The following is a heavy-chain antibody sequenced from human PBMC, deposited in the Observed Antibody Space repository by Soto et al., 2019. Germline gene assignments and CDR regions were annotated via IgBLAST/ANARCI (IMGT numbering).Heavy chain of an antibody. Sequence: QVQLVESGGGVVQPGRSLRLSCAASGFTFSSYAMHWVRQAPGKGLEWVAVISYDGSNKYYADSVNGRFTISRDNSKNTLYLQMNSLRAEDRALYYGAREGDYYDRSGYRSYYFDYWGQGTLVTVS. J-gene: IGHJ4*02. V-gene: IGHV3-30-3*01. CDR3: AREGDYYDRSGYRSYYFDY. CDR2: ISYDGSNK. D-gene: IGHD3-22*01. CDR1: GFTFSSYA.